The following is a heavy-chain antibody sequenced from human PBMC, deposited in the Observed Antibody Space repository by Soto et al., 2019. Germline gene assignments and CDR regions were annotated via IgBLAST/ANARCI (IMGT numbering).Heavy chain of an antibody. CDR1: GFTFSSYS. D-gene: IGHD6-13*01. V-gene: IGHV3-21*01. Sequence: GGSLRLSCAASGFTFSSYSMNWVRQAPGKGLEWVSSISSSSYIYYADSVKGRFTISRDNAKNSLYLQMNSLRAEDTAVYYCAKIVMSPRIAPAGEFDSWGQGTLVTVSS. CDR3: AKIVMSPRIAPAGEFDS. CDR2: ISSSSYI. J-gene: IGHJ4*02.